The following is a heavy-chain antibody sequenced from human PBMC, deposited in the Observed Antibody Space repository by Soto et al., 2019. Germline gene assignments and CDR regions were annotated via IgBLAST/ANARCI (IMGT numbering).Heavy chain of an antibody. Sequence: GGSLEICCAASGFTFKNYAVGWVRQPPGKGLEWVSLIDSNGGDTYYVDSVKGRSTISRDNSKNTLYLQMNSLRAEDMAVYYCATQDFLGATGTTWGQGTLVTVPS. D-gene: IGHD1-1*01. CDR2: IDSNGGDT. J-gene: IGHJ4*02. CDR1: GFTFKNYA. V-gene: IGHV3-23*01. CDR3: ATQDFLGATGTT.